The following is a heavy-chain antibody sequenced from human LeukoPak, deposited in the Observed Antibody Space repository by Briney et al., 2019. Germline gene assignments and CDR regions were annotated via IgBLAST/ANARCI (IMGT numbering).Heavy chain of an antibody. V-gene: IGHV4-38-2*01. D-gene: IGHD3-16*01. CDR3: GRAGFGTAYNRFYYYMDV. J-gene: IGHJ6*03. CDR1: NYPITSDYY. CDR2: IFHSGIA. Sequence: SETLSLTCAVSNYPITSDYYWVWIRRPPGEGLEWIGQIFHSGIAHYNPSLKRRVTMSVDTSRSQFSVNLNSVTAADTAVYYCGRAGFGTAYNRFYYYMDVWGKGTTVTVSS.